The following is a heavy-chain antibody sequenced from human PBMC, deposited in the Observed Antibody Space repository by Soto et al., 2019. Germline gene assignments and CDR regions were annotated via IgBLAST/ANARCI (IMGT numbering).Heavy chain of an antibody. CDR3: AREVNVTMFGVVSIGY. J-gene: IGHJ4*02. D-gene: IGHD3-3*01. V-gene: IGHV1-69*13. Sequence: ASVKVSCKASGGTFSSYAISWVRQAPGQGLEWMGGIIPIFGTANYAQKFQGRVTVTADESTSTAYMELSSLRSEDTAVYYCAREVNVTMFGVVSIGYWGKGTPVTVSS. CDR1: GGTFSSYA. CDR2: IIPIFGTA.